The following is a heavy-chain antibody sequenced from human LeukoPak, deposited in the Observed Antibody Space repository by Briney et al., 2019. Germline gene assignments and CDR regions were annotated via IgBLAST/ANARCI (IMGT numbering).Heavy chain of an antibody. CDR1: GFTFSTYW. Sequence: PGGSLRLSCAASGFTFSTYWMSWVRQAPGKGPERVANVKTDGSETYYLGSVEGRFTISRDNAKNSVYLQMNSLRVEDTAMYYCARDRGWQTFDYWGQGTLVTVST. CDR3: ARDRGWQTFDY. V-gene: IGHV3-7*01. D-gene: IGHD3-10*01. CDR2: VKTDGSET. J-gene: IGHJ4*02.